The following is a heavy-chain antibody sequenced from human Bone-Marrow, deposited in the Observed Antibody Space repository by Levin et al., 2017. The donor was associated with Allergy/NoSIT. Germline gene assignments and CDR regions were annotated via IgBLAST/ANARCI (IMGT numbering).Heavy chain of an antibody. J-gene: IGHJ3*02. CDR2: IDPSDSYT. V-gene: IGHV5-10-1*01. D-gene: IGHD4-23*01. CDR3: ARHYGGNSFRFRAFDI. CDR1: GYSFTNYW. Sequence: ASVKVSCKASGYSFTNYWITWVRQMPGKGLEWMGRIDPSDSYTDYSPSFQGHVTISADKSISSAYLQWSSLKASDTAMYYCARHYGGNSFRFRAFDIWGQGTGVTVSS.